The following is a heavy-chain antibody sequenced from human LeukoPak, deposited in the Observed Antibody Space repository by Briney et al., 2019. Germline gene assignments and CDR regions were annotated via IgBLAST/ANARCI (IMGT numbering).Heavy chain of an antibody. V-gene: IGHV3-21*01. J-gene: IGHJ6*03. CDR2: ISSSSSYI. D-gene: IGHD6-19*01. CDR1: GFTFSSYS. Sequence: GGSLRLSCAASGFTFSSYSMNWVRQAPGKGLEWVSSISSSSSYIYYADSVKGRFTISRDNAKNSLYLQMNSLRAEDTAVYYCARGVAGGYYYMDVWGKGTTVTVSS. CDR3: ARGVAGGYYYMDV.